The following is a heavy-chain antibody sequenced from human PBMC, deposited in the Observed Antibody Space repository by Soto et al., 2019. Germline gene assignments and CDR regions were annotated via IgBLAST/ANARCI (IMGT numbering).Heavy chain of an antibody. V-gene: IGHV1-18*01. CDR3: AREVVAPYYFYGMDV. Sequence: QVQLVQSGAEVKKPGASVKVSCKASGYTFTRSGISWVRQAPGQGLEWMGWISTYNGDTNYAQTFQGRVTMTTDTSRSTVHMEVRSLRSDDTAVYYCAREVVAPYYFYGMDVWGQGTPVTVSS. D-gene: IGHD5-12*01. J-gene: IGHJ6*02. CDR2: ISTYNGDT. CDR1: GYTFTRSG.